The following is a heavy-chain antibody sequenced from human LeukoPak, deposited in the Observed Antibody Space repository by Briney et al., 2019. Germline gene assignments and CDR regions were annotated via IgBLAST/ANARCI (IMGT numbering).Heavy chain of an antibody. CDR3: ARNGITMVRGVIIYHYYYYMDV. J-gene: IGHJ6*03. CDR1: GYTFTGYY. Sequence: ASVKVSCKASGYTFTGYYMHWVRQAPGQGLEWMGWISAYNGNTNYAQKLQGRVTMTTDTSTSTAYMELRSLRSDDTAVYYCARNGITMVRGVIIYHYYYYMDVWGKGTTVTVSS. V-gene: IGHV1-18*04. D-gene: IGHD3-10*01. CDR2: ISAYNGNT.